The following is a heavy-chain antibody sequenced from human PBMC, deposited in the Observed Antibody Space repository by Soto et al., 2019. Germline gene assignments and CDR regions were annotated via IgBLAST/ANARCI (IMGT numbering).Heavy chain of an antibody. CDR2: ISSSGSTI. Sequence: PGGSLRLSCAASGFTFSDYYMSWIRQAPGKGLEWVSYISSSGSTIYYADNVKGRFTISRDNAKNSLYLQMNSLRAEDTAVYYCARDHRATILWGSFTASKTSPPSFDYWGQGTLVTVSS. CDR3: ARDHRATILWGSFTASKTSPPSFDY. J-gene: IGHJ4*02. V-gene: IGHV3-11*01. D-gene: IGHD3-16*01. CDR1: GFTFSDYY.